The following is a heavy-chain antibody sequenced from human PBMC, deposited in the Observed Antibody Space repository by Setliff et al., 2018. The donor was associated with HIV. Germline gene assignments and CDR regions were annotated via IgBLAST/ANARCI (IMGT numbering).Heavy chain of an antibody. CDR1: GASFSGYY. Sequence: SETLSLTCAVYGASFSGYYWSWVRQPPGKGLEWIGEINHSGSTNYNPSLKSRVTISVDTSKNQFSLKVRSVTAADTAMYYCARGYSVKKEFDYWGQGTLVTVSS. CDR3: ARGYSVKKEFDY. CDR2: INHSGST. D-gene: IGHD4-4*01. J-gene: IGHJ4*02. V-gene: IGHV4-34*01.